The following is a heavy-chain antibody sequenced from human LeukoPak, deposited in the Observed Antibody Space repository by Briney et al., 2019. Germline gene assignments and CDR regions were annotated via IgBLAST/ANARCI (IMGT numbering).Heavy chain of an antibody. Sequence: SETLSLTCTVSGGSISSSSYYWGWIRQPPGKGLEWIGEIYHSGSTNYNPSLKSRVTISVDKSKNQFSLKLSSVTAADTAVYYCARQPIVVVVAEAFDIWGQGTMVTVSS. CDR2: IYHSGST. CDR3: ARQPIVVVVAEAFDI. CDR1: GGSISSSSYY. D-gene: IGHD2-15*01. V-gene: IGHV4-39*01. J-gene: IGHJ3*02.